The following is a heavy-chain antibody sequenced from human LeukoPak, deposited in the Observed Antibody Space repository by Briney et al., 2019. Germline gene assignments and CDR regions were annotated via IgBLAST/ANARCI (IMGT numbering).Heavy chain of an antibody. Sequence: SETLSLTCAVSGYSISSGYYWGWIRQPPGKGLEWIGSVYHSGSAHYYNPSLKSRITISLDTSKNQFSLKLSSVTAADTAVYFCARDGGRSYSDYWGQGTLVTASS. V-gene: IGHV4-38-2*02. CDR1: GYSISSGYY. CDR2: VYHSGSAH. D-gene: IGHD3-10*01. J-gene: IGHJ4*02. CDR3: ARDGGRSYSDY.